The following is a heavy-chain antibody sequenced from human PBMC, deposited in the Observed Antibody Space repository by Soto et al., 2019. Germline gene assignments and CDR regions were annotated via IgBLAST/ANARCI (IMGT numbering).Heavy chain of an antibody. J-gene: IGHJ4*02. Sequence: SETLSLTCTVSGGSISSYYWSWIRQPPGKGLEWIGFIYYSGSTNYSPSLMNRVTISVDTSKNQFSLKPSSVTAADTAVYYCARHRPDGYNYFYFDYWGRGPLVTVSS. CDR2: IYYSGST. CDR3: ARHRPDGYNYFYFDY. CDR1: GGSISSYY. D-gene: IGHD5-12*01. V-gene: IGHV4-59*01.